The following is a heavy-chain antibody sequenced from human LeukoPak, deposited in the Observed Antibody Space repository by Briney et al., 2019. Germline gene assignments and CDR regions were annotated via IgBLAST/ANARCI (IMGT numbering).Heavy chain of an antibody. CDR2: IYYSGST. J-gene: IGHJ4*02. CDR3: ASARTSSRSWFTFDY. V-gene: IGHV4-39*01. Sequence: PSETLSLTCTVSGGYISSSSYYWGWIRQPPGKGLEWIGSIYYSGSTYYNPSLKSRVTISVDTSKNQLSLQLSSVTAADTAVYYCASARTSSRSWFTFDYWGQGILVTVSS. D-gene: IGHD6-13*01. CDR1: GGYISSSSYY.